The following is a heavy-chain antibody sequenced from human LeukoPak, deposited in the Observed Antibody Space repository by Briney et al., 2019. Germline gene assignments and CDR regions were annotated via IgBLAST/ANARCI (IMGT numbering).Heavy chain of an antibody. CDR1: GFTFDDYG. CDR3: AKDRDGYNWGPYYFDY. D-gene: IGHD5-24*01. CDR2: ISGSGENT. Sequence: GGSLRLSCAASGFTFDDYGMSWVRQAPGKGLEWVSGISGSGENTYYADSAKGRFTISRDNSKNTLYLQMNSLRAEDTAVYYCAKDRDGYNWGPYYFDYWGQGTLVTVSS. J-gene: IGHJ4*02. V-gene: IGHV3-23*01.